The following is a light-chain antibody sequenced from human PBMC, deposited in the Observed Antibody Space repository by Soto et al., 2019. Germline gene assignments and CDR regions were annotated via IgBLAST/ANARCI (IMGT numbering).Light chain of an antibody. Sequence: DILLTQSPSTLSLSVGERATLSCRASQSVSSSLAWYQQKPGRAPKLLIYYSSKRATGIPSRFSGSGSGTDFTLTISSLEDEDIAFYYWQHRCHPCTFGEGTKVEIK. V-gene: IGKV3-11*01. J-gene: IGKJ1*01. CDR2: YSS. CDR1: QSVSSS. CDR3: QHRCHPCT.